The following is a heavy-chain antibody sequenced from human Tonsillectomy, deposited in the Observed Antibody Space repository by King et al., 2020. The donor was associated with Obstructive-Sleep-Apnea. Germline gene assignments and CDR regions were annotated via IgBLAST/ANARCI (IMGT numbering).Heavy chain of an antibody. Sequence: VQLVQSGAEVKKPGESLRISCTGSGYSFTNYWITWVRQMPGKGLEWMGRIDPSDAYVNYNPSFQGHVTISSDKSISTAYLHWSSLRASDTAMYYCARLVGGLRWYEWGQGTLVTVSS. CDR2: IDPSDAYV. CDR3: ARLVGGLRWYE. V-gene: IGHV5-10-1*01. D-gene: IGHD4-23*01. CDR1: GYSFTNYW. J-gene: IGHJ4*02.